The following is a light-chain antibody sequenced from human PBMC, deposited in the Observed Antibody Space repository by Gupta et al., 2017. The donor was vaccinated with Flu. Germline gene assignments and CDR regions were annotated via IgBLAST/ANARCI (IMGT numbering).Light chain of an antibody. CDR2: EVS. J-gene: IGLJ1*01. Sequence: QSALTQPASVSGSPGQSITISCTGTRSDVGAYNYVSWYQHYPGKAPKLMIYEVSNRPSGVSNRFSGSKSGNTAALTISGLQAEDEADYYCSSYTSTSTLYVFGTGTKVTVL. CDR3: SSYTSTSTLYV. CDR1: RSDVGAYNY. V-gene: IGLV2-14*01.